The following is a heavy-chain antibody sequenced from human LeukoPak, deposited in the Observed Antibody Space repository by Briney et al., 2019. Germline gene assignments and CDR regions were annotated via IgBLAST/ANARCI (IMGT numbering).Heavy chain of an antibody. CDR1: GFTFDDYG. V-gene: IGHV3-20*01. J-gene: IGHJ6*03. Sequence: GGSLRLSCAASGFTFDDYGMSWVRQAPGKGLEWVSGINWNGGSTGYADSVKGRFTISRDNAKNSLYLQMNSLSAEDTALYHCARVSGSGSYYYYYYYMDVWGKGTTVTISS. CDR3: ARVSGSGSYYYYYYYMDV. D-gene: IGHD3-10*01. CDR2: INWNGGST.